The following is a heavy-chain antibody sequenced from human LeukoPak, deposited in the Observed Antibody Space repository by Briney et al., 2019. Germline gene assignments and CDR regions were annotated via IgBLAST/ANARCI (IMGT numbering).Heavy chain of an antibody. D-gene: IGHD5-12*01. V-gene: IGHV4-61*02. J-gene: IGHJ4*02. CDR2: IYTSGST. CDR1: GGSFNSGSYY. CDR3: ARPMRVDRFFDY. Sequence: SQTLSLTCTVSGGSFNSGSYYWSWIRQPAGKGLEWVGRIYTSGSTNYNPSLKSRVTISVDTSKNQFSLQLTSVTAADTAVYYCARPMRVDRFFDYWGQGILVTVSS.